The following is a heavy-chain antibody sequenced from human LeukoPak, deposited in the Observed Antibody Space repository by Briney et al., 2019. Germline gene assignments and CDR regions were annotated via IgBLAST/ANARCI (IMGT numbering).Heavy chain of an antibody. CDR1: GLTFRSYW. CDR2: INQDGCEK. Sequence: GGSLRLSCAVSGLTFRSYWMSWVRQAPGKGLEWVANINQDGCEKYFVDSVKGRFTISRDNAKNSLHLQMNTLRAEDTAVYYCAKESGYDVDLEYWGQGALVTVSS. D-gene: IGHD5-12*01. CDR3: AKESGYDVDLEY. J-gene: IGHJ4*02. V-gene: IGHV3-7*01.